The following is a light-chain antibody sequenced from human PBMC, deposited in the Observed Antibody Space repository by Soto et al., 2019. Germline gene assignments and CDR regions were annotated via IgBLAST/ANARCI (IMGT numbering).Light chain of an antibody. V-gene: IGLV1-44*01. J-gene: IGLJ3*02. CDR2: SNN. CDR3: AAWDDSLNGVV. CDR1: SSNIGSYT. Sequence: QSVLTQPPSASGTPGQRVTISGSGSSSNIGSYTVNWYQHLPGTAPKLLIYSNNQRPSGVPDRFSGSKSGPSASLAISGLQSEDEAGYYCAAWDDSLNGVVFGGGTKLTVL.